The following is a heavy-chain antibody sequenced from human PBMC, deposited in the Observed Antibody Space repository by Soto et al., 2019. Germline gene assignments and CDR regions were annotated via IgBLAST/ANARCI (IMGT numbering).Heavy chain of an antibody. D-gene: IGHD3-22*01. J-gene: IGHJ4*02. CDR2: IHHSGST. Sequence: QVQLQESGPGLVKPSGTLSLNCAVSGGSISSNYWWSWVRQPPGKGLEWIGEIHHSGSTNYNPSLKRRVTMSVDKPKNPCSLRVTSVTAADTAVYYCARDRTYYFDSSGYYYRFDYWGQGTLVTVSS. CDR3: ARDRTYYFDSSGYYYRFDY. V-gene: IGHV4-4*02. CDR1: GGSISSNYW.